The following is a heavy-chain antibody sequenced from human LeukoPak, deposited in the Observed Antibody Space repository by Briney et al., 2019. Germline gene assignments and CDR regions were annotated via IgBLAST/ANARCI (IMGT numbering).Heavy chain of an antibody. Sequence: PGGSLRLSCAASGFTFSSYSMNWVRQAPGKGLEWVSYISSSSSTIYYADSVKGRFTISRDNAKNPLYLQMNSLRAEDTAVYYCARRGDGYNYSFDYWGQGTLVTVSS. J-gene: IGHJ4*02. CDR2: ISSSSSTI. D-gene: IGHD5-24*01. V-gene: IGHV3-48*04. CDR3: ARRGDGYNYSFDY. CDR1: GFTFSSYS.